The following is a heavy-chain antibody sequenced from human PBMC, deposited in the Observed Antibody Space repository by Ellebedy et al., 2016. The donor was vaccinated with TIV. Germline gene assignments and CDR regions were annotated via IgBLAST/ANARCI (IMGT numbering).Heavy chain of an antibody. CDR3: ARERERPAAPNWFDA. Sequence: AASVKVSCKASGXPFNRHVFTSXRQAPGQGLELMGGLIPLFETPNYARNFQGRVTITADKATNTVYMELSSLRSEDTAMYYCARERERPAAPNWFDAWGQGTLVTVSS. J-gene: IGHJ5*02. V-gene: IGHV1-69*06. D-gene: IGHD2-2*01. CDR2: LIPLFETP. CDR1: GXPFNRHV.